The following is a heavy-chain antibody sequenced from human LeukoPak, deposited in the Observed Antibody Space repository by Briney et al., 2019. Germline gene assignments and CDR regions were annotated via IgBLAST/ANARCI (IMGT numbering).Heavy chain of an antibody. CDR3: ASSGSYLSNAYY. CDR1: GGSISSSSYY. Sequence: KTSETLSLTCTVSGGSISSSSYYWGWIRQPPGKGLEWIGSIYYSGSTYYNPSLKSRVTISVDTSKNQFSLKLSSVTAADTAVYYCASSGSYLSNAYYWGQGTLVTVSS. CDR2: IYYSGST. V-gene: IGHV4-39*01. J-gene: IGHJ4*02. D-gene: IGHD1-26*01.